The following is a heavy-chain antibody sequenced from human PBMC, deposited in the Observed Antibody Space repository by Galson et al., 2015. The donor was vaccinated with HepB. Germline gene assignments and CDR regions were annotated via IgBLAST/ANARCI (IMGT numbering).Heavy chain of an antibody. V-gene: IGHV3-30*18. CDR2: ISYDGSNK. CDR3: ANSRGWYRTRFDY. J-gene: IGHJ4*02. Sequence: SLRLSCAASGFTFSSYGMHWVRQAPGKGLEWVAVISYDGSNKYYADSVKGRFTISRDNSKNTLYLQMNSLRAEDTAVYYCANSRGWYRTRFDYWGQGTLVTVSS. CDR1: GFTFSSYG. D-gene: IGHD6-19*01.